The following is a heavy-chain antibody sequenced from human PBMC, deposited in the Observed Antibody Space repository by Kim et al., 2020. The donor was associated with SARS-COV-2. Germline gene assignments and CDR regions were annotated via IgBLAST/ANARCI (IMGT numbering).Heavy chain of an antibody. CDR1: GGSISSSNW. V-gene: IGHV4-4*02. CDR3: ARGYSSSWFNYYGMDV. J-gene: IGHJ6*02. Sequence: SETLSLTCAVSGGSISSSNWWSWVRQPPGKGLEWIGEIYHSGSTNYNPSLKSRVTISVDKSKNQFSLKLSSVTAADTDVYYCARGYSSSWFNYYGMDVWGQGTTVTVSS. CDR2: IYHSGST. D-gene: IGHD6-13*01.